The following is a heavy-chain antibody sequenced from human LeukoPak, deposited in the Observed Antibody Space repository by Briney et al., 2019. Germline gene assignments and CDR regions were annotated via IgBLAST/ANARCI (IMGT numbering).Heavy chain of an antibody. CDR2: IYHTGST. CDR3: ARGLIPGYSYGYVSPRNAFDI. V-gene: IGHV4-38-2*02. J-gene: IGHJ3*02. CDR1: GYSISSGYY. Sequence: SETLSLTCTVSGYSISSGYYWGWIRQPPGKGLEWIGSIYHTGSTNYNPSLKSRVTISVDTSKNQFSLKLSSVTAADTAVYYCARGLIPGYSYGYVSPRNAFDIWGQGTMVTVSS. D-gene: IGHD5-18*01.